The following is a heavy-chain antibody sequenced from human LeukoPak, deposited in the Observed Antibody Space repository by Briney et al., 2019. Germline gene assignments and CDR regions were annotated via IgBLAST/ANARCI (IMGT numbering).Heavy chain of an antibody. Sequence: PSETLSLTCTVSGDSVSSGSYYGSWIRQPPGKGLEWIGYIYNSGRTNYNPSLKSRVTILVDTSKNQFSLKLRSVTAADTAVYYCARGLYDSSGYYHFDYWGQGILVTVSS. V-gene: IGHV4-61*01. CDR2: IYNSGRT. J-gene: IGHJ4*02. CDR3: ARGLYDSSGYYHFDY. CDR1: GDSVSSGSYY. D-gene: IGHD3-22*01.